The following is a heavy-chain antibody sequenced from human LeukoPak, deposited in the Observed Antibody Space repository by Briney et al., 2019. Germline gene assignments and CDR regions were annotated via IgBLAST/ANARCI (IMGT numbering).Heavy chain of an antibody. V-gene: IGHV4-39*07. CDR2: IYYSGST. Sequence: PSETLSLTCTVSGGSISSSSYYWGWIRQSPGKGLEWIGSIYYSGSTYYNPSLKSRVTISVDTSKNQFSLKLSSVTAADTAVYYCARGPIEVTATLEYFQHWGQGTLVTVSS. D-gene: IGHD2-21*02. CDR3: ARGPIEVTATLEYFQH. J-gene: IGHJ1*01. CDR1: GGSISSSSYY.